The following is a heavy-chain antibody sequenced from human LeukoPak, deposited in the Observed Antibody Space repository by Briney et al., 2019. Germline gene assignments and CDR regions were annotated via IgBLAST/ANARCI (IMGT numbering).Heavy chain of an antibody. Sequence: SETLSLTCTVSGNSISSGDNYWSWIRQPPGKGLEWIGEINHSGSTNYNPSLKSRVTISVDTSKNQFSLKLSSVTAADTAVYYCARLVPRITMVRGVIITSSLFDYWGQGTLVTVSS. CDR2: INHSGST. CDR1: GNSISSGDNY. D-gene: IGHD3-10*01. V-gene: IGHV4-39*07. CDR3: ARLVPRITMVRGVIITSSLFDY. J-gene: IGHJ4*02.